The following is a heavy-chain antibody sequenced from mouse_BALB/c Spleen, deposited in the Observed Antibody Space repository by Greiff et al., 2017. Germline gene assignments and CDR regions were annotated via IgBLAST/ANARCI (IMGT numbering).Heavy chain of an antibody. CDR1: GFDFSRYW. J-gene: IGHJ4*01. CDR2: INPGSSTI. Sequence: KLMESGGGLVQPGGSLNLSCAASGFDFSRYWMSWARQAPGKGQEWIGEINPGSSTINYTPSLKDKFIISRDNAKNTLYLQMSKVRSEDTALYYCARVLRSYAMDYWGQGTSVTVSS. V-gene: IGHV4-2*02. D-gene: IGHD1-1*01. CDR3: ARVLRSYAMDY.